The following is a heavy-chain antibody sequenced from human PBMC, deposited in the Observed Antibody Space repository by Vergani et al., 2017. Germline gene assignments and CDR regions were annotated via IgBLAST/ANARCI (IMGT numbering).Heavy chain of an antibody. J-gene: IGHJ4*02. D-gene: IGHD6-13*01. Sequence: QVQLVQSGAEVKKPGSSVKVSCKASGGTFSSYAISWVRQAPGQGLEWMGGIIPIFGTANYAQEFQGRVTITADESTSTADMELSSLRSEDTAVYYCAGGGEGSYSSSWYQTNYFDYWGQGTLVTVSS. V-gene: IGHV1-69*01. CDR2: IIPIFGTA. CDR3: AGGGEGSYSSSWYQTNYFDY. CDR1: GGTFSSYA.